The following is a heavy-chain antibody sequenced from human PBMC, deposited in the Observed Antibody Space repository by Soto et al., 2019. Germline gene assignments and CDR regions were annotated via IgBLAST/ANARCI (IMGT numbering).Heavy chain of an antibody. V-gene: IGHV4-30-4*01. CDR2: SYYTGST. J-gene: IGHJ5*02. CDR1: GASVTSGDDY. Sequence: QVQLQESGPGLVEPSQTLSLTCTVSGASVTSGDDYWNWIRQPPGKGLEWIGYSYYTGSTYYNPSLKSRFSISVDAAKNQFSLKLTSVTAADTAVYFCARGNLATDSGYNWFDPWGQGTLVTVSS. CDR3: ARGNLATDSGYNWFDP. D-gene: IGHD3-10*01.